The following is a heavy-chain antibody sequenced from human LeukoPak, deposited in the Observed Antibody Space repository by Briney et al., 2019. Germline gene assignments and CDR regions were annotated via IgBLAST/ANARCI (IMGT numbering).Heavy chain of an antibody. D-gene: IGHD2-15*01. J-gene: IGHJ5*02. CDR1: GYTFTGYY. CDR2: INPNSGGT. CDR3: AREICSAHNWFDP. V-gene: IGHV1-2*02. Sequence: ASVKVSCKASGYTFTGYYMHWVRQAPGQGLEWMGWINPNSGGTNYAQKFQGRVTMTRDTSISTAYMELSRLRSDDTAVYYCAREICSAHNWFDPWGQGTLVTVSS.